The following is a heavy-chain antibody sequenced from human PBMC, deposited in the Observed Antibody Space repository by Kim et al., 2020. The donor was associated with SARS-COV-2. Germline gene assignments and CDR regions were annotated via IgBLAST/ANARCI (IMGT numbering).Heavy chain of an antibody. CDR3: AGGEQQLVRYWFDP. V-gene: IGHV1-8*01. Sequence: ASVKVSCKASGYTFTSYDINWVRQATGQGLEWMGWMNPNSGNTGYAQKFQGRVTMTRNTSISTAYMELSSLRSEDTAVYYCAGGEQQLVRYWFDPWGQGTLGTVSS. CDR2: MNPNSGNT. D-gene: IGHD6-13*01. CDR1: GYTFTSYD. J-gene: IGHJ5*02.